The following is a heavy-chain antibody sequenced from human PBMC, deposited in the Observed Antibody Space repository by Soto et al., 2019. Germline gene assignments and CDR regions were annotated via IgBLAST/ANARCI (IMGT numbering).Heavy chain of an antibody. V-gene: IGHV4-59*01. CDR2: IYYSGST. Sequence: SETLSLTCTVSGGSISSYYWSWIRQPPGKGLEWIGYIYYSGSTNYNPSLKSRVTISVDTSKDQFSLKLSSVTAADTAVYYCARGQWLATFWGQGTLVTVSS. J-gene: IGHJ4*02. D-gene: IGHD6-19*01. CDR1: GGSISSYY. CDR3: ARGQWLATF.